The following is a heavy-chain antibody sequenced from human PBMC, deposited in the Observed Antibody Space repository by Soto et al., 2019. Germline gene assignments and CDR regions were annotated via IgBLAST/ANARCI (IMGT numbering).Heavy chain of an antibody. Sequence: PGGSLRLSCAASGFTFSTYSMNWVRQAPGKGLEWLSYISGDSSTIYQADSVKGRFTISRDNAKNSLYLQMNSLRAEDTAVYYCVRDFSSRSWYASEAGYWGQGTLVTVSS. J-gene: IGHJ4*02. CDR2: ISGDSSTI. V-gene: IGHV3-48*01. D-gene: IGHD6-13*01. CDR1: GFTFSTYS. CDR3: VRDFSSRSWYASEAGY.